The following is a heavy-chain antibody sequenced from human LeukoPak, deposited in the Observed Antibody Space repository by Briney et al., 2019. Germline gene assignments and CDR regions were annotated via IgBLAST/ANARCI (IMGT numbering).Heavy chain of an antibody. Sequence: AETLSPTCTGSGVSISRYFWSWIRQPPGKGLEWIGYSHYSGSTNYNPSLKSRVTMSVDTSKNQFSLRLTSVTAADTGVYFCARAGLRGEGDCTVTSCPLALDIWGQGTMVTVSS. V-gene: IGHV4-59*01. J-gene: IGHJ3*02. CDR2: SHYSGST. D-gene: IGHD2-8*02. CDR3: ARAGLRGEGDCTVTSCPLALDI. CDR1: GVSISRYF.